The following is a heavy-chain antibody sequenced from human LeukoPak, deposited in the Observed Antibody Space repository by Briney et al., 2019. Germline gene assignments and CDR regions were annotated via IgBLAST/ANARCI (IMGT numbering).Heavy chain of an antibody. Sequence: GGSLRLSCAASGFTFSSYGVHWGRQAPGKGLEWVAVISDDGSNKYYADSVKGRFNISRDNSKNTLYLQMNSLRAEDTAVYYCAKGEDDSTGYYLMGFDYWGQGTLVTVSS. CDR1: GFTFSSYG. CDR3: AKGEDDSTGYYLMGFDY. D-gene: IGHD3-22*01. J-gene: IGHJ4*02. CDR2: ISDDGSNK. V-gene: IGHV3-30*18.